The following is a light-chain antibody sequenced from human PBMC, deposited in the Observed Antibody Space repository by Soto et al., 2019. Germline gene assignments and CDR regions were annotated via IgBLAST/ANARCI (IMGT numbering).Light chain of an antibody. Sequence: EIVMTQSPATLSVSPGESATLSCRASQSVGRNLAWYQQKPGQAPRLLMYGASTRATDIPGRFSGSGSGTEFTLTISSLQSEDFAVYYCQQYTNWPKTFGPGTKVEIK. CDR3: QQYTNWPKT. V-gene: IGKV3-15*01. CDR1: QSVGRN. CDR2: GAS. J-gene: IGKJ1*01.